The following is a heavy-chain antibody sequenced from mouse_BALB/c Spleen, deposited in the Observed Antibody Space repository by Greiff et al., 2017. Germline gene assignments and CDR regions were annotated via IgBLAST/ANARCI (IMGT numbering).Heavy chain of an antibody. V-gene: IGHV5-12-2*01. CDR2: ISNGGGST. CDR3: ARRVYDGYYYAMDY. CDR1: GFTFSSYT. J-gene: IGHJ4*01. D-gene: IGHD2-3*01. Sequence: EVKLMESGGGLVQPGGSLKLSCAASGFTFSSYTMSWVRQTPEKRLEWVAYISNGGGSTYYPDTVKGRFTISRDNAKNTLYLQMSSLKSEDTAMYYCARRVYDGYYYAMDYWGQGTSVTVSS.